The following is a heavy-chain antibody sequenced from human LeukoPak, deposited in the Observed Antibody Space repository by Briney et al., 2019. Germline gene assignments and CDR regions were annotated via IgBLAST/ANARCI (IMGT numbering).Heavy chain of an antibody. D-gene: IGHD2-8*01. CDR3: VRNNAMNV. CDR2: VNRDGSET. CDR1: GFTLSNHW. Sequence: GGSLRLSCAASGFTLSNHWMTWVRQVPGRGPEWVANVNRDGSETYYLDSVKGRFTISRDNAKNSLYLQMNSLRAEDTALYYCVRNNAMNVWGQGTTVIVSS. V-gene: IGHV3-7*03. J-gene: IGHJ6*02.